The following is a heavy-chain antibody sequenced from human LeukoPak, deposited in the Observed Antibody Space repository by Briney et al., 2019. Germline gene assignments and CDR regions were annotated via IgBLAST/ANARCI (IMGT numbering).Heavy chain of an antibody. CDR3: ASFSSGWYGDAFDI. V-gene: IGHV3-7*05. Sequence: GGSLRLSCAASGFTFRSYWMGWVRQAPGKGLEWVANIKLDGSEKYYVDSVKGRFTISRDNAKNSLYLQMNSLRAEDTAVYYCASFSSGWYGDAFDIWGQGTMVTVSS. CDR2: IKLDGSEK. J-gene: IGHJ3*02. CDR1: GFTFRSYW. D-gene: IGHD6-19*01.